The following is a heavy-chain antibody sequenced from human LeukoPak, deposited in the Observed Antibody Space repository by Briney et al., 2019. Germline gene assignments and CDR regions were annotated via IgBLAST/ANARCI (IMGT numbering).Heavy chain of an antibody. Sequence: GGSLRLSCAASGFTFSSYSMNWVRQAPGKGLEWVSSISSSSSYIYYADSVKGRFTISRDNAKNSLYLQMNSLRAEDTAVYYCARDVKNYDILTGYVSLGYYYYMDVWGKGTTVTVSS. J-gene: IGHJ6*03. D-gene: IGHD3-9*01. CDR2: ISSSSSYI. CDR1: GFTFSSYS. CDR3: ARDVKNYDILTGYVSLGYYYYMDV. V-gene: IGHV3-21*01.